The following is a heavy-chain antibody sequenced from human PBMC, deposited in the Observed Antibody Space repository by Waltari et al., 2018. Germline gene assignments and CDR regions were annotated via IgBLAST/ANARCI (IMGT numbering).Heavy chain of an antibody. CDR2: IIPIFGTA. J-gene: IGHJ4*02. D-gene: IGHD3-9*01. Sequence: QVQLVQSGAEVKKPGSSVKVSCKASGGTFSSYAISWVRQAPGQGLEWMGGIIPIFGTANYAQKFQGRVTITADESTSTAYMELSSLRSEDTAVYYCARSPDYDILTGYPDGWWDWGQGTLVTVSS. V-gene: IGHV1-69*01. CDR1: GGTFSSYA. CDR3: ARSPDYDILTGYPDGWWD.